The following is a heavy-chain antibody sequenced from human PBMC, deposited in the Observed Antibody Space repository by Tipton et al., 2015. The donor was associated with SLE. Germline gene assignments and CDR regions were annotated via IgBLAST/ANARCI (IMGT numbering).Heavy chain of an antibody. CDR1: GDSLSSYY. Sequence: GLVKPSETLSLTCTVSGDSLSSYYWSWIRQPAGKGLEWIGRIYTNEITNYKPSLKSRVTMSLDTSKNQFSLRLTSVTAADTAIYYCARGRAADGGDVFDIWGQGTLVTVSS. J-gene: IGHJ3*02. CDR2: IYTNEIT. D-gene: IGHD6-13*01. CDR3: ARGRAADGGDVFDI. V-gene: IGHV4-4*07.